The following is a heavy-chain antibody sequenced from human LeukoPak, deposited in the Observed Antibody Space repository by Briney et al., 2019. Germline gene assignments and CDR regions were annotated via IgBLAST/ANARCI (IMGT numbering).Heavy chain of an antibody. CDR2: IKQDGSTK. D-gene: IGHD1-26*01. J-gene: IGHJ4*02. CDR3: ARDTDGSLDY. Sequence: GGSLRLSCAASGFTFSNSWMAWVRQAPGKGLEWVANIKQDGSTKHYADSLKDRFTISRDNPKNLLYVQMNSLRADDTAVYYCARDTDGSLDYWGRGILVTVAS. V-gene: IGHV3-7*01. CDR1: GFTFSNSW.